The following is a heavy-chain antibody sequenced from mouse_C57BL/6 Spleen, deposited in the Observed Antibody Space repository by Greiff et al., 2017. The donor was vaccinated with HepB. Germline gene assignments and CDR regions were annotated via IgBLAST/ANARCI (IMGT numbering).Heavy chain of an antibody. Sequence: EVKVEESGGGLVQPGGSMKLSCVASGFTFSNYWMNWVRQSPEKGLEWVAQIRLKSDNYATHYAESVKGRFTISRDDSKSSVYLQMNNLRAEDTGIYYCTCAYYYGSSSLFDYWGQGTTLTVSS. J-gene: IGHJ2*01. CDR2: IRLKSDNYAT. CDR1: GFTFSNYW. V-gene: IGHV6-3*01. CDR3: TCAYYYGSSSLFDY. D-gene: IGHD1-1*01.